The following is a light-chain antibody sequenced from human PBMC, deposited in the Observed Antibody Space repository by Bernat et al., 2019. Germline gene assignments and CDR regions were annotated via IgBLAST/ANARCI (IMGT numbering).Light chain of an antibody. V-gene: IGKV1-5*03. CDR2: KTS. J-gene: IGKJ4*01. CDR3: QQYFTYPLT. Sequence: DVQLTHSPSTLSASVGDRVTITCRASQNINNWLAWYQQKPGKAPKLLISKTSGLESGFPSRFSGSGSGTEYTLTISSLQPDDFSTYYCQQYFTYPLTFGGGTRVEIK. CDR1: QNINNW.